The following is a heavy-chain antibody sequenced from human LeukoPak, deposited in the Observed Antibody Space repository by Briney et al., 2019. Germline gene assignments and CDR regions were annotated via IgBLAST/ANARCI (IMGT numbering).Heavy chain of an antibody. CDR2: ISYDGSNK. D-gene: IGHD5-18*01. CDR3: ARGDTAMAQPMGAFDI. CDR1: GFTFSSYA. J-gene: IGHJ3*02. V-gene: IGHV3-30-3*01. Sequence: GRSLRLSCAASGFTFSSYAMHWVRQAPGKGLEWVAVISYDGSNKYYADSVKGRFTISRDNSKNTLYLQMNSLRAEDTAVYYCARGDTAMAQPMGAFDIWGQGTTVTVSS.